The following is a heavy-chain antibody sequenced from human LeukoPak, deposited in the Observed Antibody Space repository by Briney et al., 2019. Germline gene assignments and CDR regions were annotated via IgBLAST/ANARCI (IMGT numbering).Heavy chain of an antibody. Sequence: SKTLSLTCTVSGGSISSRSYYWGWMRQPPGKGLEWIGSIYYSGSTYYNPSLKSRVTISVDTSKNQFSLNLSSVTAADTAVYYCARQTGAAAGSFDYWGQGTLVTVSS. CDR1: GGSISSRSYY. J-gene: IGHJ4*02. CDR3: ARQTGAAAGSFDY. V-gene: IGHV4-39*01. CDR2: IYYSGST. D-gene: IGHD6-13*01.